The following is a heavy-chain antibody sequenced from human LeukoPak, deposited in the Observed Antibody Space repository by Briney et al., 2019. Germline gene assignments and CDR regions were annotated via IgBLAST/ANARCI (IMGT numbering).Heavy chain of an antibody. CDR1: GGSISSYY. CDR3: ARLRGYCSSTSCYTHYYYYYYMDV. V-gene: IGHV4-59*12. CDR2: IYYSGST. Sequence: PSETLSLTCTVSGGSISSYYWSWIRQPPGKGLEWIGYIYYSGSTNYNPSLKSRVTISVDTSKNQFSPKLSSVTAADTAVYYCARLRGYCSSTSCYTHYYYYYYMDVWGKGTTVTVSS. J-gene: IGHJ6*03. D-gene: IGHD2-2*02.